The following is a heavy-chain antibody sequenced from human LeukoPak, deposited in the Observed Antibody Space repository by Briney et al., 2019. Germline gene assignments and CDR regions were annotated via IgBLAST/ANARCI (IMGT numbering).Heavy chain of an antibody. CDR1: GGSISSSSYY. V-gene: IGHV4-39*01. CDR2: LYYSGST. D-gene: IGHD6-19*01. CDR3: ARQDISGWYRTNWFDP. Sequence: SETLSLTCTVSGGSISSSSYYWGWIRQPPGKGLEWIGSLYYSGSTYYNPSLKSRVTISVDTSKNQFSLKLSSVTAADTAVYYCARQDISGWYRTNWFDPWGPGTLVTVSS. J-gene: IGHJ5*02.